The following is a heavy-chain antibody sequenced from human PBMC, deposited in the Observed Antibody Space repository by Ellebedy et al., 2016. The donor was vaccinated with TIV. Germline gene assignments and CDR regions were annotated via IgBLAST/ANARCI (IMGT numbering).Heavy chain of an antibody. D-gene: IGHD3-10*01. CDR3: ARTYGSGSSTHYYGMDV. CDR1: GFTFSSYS. J-gene: IGHJ6*02. V-gene: IGHV3-21*03. Sequence: GESLKISCAASGFTFSSYSMNWVRQAPGKGLEWVSSISSSSSYIYYADSVKGRFTISRDNAKNSLYLQMNSLGAEDTAVYYCARTYGSGSSTHYYGMDVWGQGTTVTVSS. CDR2: ISSSSSYI.